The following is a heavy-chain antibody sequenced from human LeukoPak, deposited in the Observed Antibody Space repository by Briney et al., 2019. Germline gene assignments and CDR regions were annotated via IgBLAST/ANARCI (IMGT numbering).Heavy chain of an antibody. Sequence: GASVKVSCKASGYTFTSYYMHWVRQAPGQGLEWMGWISGYNGYTRYAQKLQGRVSMTTDTSTTTAYLELRSLRSDDTAVYYCARDLTHRRNYDSSGYQIVPAFWGQGTLVTVSS. CDR3: ARDLTHRRNYDSSGYQIVPAF. D-gene: IGHD3-22*01. CDR1: GYTFTSYY. J-gene: IGHJ4*02. V-gene: IGHV1-18*04. CDR2: ISGYNGYT.